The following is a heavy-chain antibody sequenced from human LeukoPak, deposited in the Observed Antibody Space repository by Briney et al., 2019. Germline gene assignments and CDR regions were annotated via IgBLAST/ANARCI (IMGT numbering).Heavy chain of an antibody. CDR1: GFSFSDYD. CDR3: AKDLLTGENWFDP. Sequence: GGSLRLSCAVSGFSFSDYDMHWVRQAPGKGLEWVAVVSSDGTNKYYADSVKGRFTISRDNSKNTLYLQMNSLRAEDTAVYYCAKDLLTGENWFDPWGQGTLVTVSS. D-gene: IGHD3-9*01. V-gene: IGHV3-30*18. J-gene: IGHJ5*02. CDR2: VSSDGTNK.